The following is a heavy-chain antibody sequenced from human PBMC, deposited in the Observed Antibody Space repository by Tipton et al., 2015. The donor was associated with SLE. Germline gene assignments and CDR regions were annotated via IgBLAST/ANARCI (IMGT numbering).Heavy chain of an antibody. J-gene: IGHJ4*02. CDR3: ARSPVDYWNGYSA. CDR1: GFTFSNYA. CDR2: ITGSGDRT. Sequence: SLRLSCAASGFTFSNYAMSWVRQAPEKGLEWISAITGSGDRTYYKDSVKGRFTISRDNSKDSLYLQMNALRAEDTAVYYCARSPVDYWNGYSAWGQGTLVAVSS. D-gene: IGHD3-3*01. V-gene: IGHV3-23*01.